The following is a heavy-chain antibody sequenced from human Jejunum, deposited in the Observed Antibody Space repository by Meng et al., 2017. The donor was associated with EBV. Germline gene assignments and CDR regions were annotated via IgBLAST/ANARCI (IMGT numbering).Heavy chain of an antibody. Sequence: RPPQGAGSGLGNPPAPLSLPWAVSGGSISSGGYSWHWIRQPPGKGLQWIGYIYYSGSAFYNPSLKSRVTLSVDRSKNQFSLNLSSVTAADTAVYYCARGAYFDYWGQGTLVTVSS. CDR3: ARGAYFDY. CDR2: IYYSGSA. V-gene: IGHV4-30-2*01. CDR1: GGSISSGGYS. J-gene: IGHJ4*02.